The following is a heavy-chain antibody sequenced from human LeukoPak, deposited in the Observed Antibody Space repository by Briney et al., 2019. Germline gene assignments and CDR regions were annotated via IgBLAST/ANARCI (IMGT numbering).Heavy chain of an antibody. D-gene: IGHD5-12*01. Sequence: GESLKISCKGSGYRFTTYWIGWVCQLPGKGLEWMGIIYPADSDTRYSPSFQGQVTISADKSISTAYLQWSSLKASDTAIYYCARQITDQSSGYDSIDYWGQGTLVTVSS. V-gene: IGHV5-51*01. J-gene: IGHJ4*02. CDR2: IYPADSDT. CDR1: GYRFTTYW. CDR3: ARQITDQSSGYDSIDY.